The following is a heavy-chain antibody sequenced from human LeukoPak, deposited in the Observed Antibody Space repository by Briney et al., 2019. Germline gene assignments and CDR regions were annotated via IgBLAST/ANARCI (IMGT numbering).Heavy chain of an antibody. CDR2: IRNDGSTK. D-gene: IGHD1-14*01. CDR3: ARTALSDSPEGS. J-gene: IGHJ5*02. V-gene: IGHV3-30*02. Sequence: GGSLRLSCAASGLTLSNNGMHWVRQAPGKGLEWAAFIRNDGSTKYYADSMKGRFTISRDNSKNTVYLQMNSLRDEDTAVYYCARTALSDSPEGSWGQGTLVTVSS. CDR1: GLTLSNNG.